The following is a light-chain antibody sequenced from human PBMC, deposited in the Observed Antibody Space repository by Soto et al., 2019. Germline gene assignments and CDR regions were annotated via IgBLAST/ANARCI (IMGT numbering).Light chain of an antibody. CDR3: GSWDSSLSAYV. J-gene: IGLJ1*01. V-gene: IGLV3-21*02. CDR1: NIGSEN. Sequence: SYELTQPPSVSVAPGQTARITCGGNNIGSENVQWYQQNPGQAPVLVVYDDSDRPSGIPERFSGSKSGNTATLTISRVEAGDEADYYCGSWDSSLSAYVFGTGTKVTVL. CDR2: DDS.